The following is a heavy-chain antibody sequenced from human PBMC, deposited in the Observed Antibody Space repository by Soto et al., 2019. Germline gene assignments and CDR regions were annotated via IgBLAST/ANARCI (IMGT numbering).Heavy chain of an antibody. V-gene: IGHV1-69*01. J-gene: IGHJ4*02. CDR2: IIPIFGTA. CDR1: GGTFSSYA. CDR3: ARLIHDFGVPEA. Sequence: QVQLVQSGDEVKKPGSSVKVSCKASGGTFSSYAISWVRQAPGQGLEWMGGIIPIFGTANYAQKFQGRVTITADESTSTAYMELSSMRSEDTAVYYCARLIHDFGVPEAWGKGTLVTVSS. D-gene: IGHD3-3*01.